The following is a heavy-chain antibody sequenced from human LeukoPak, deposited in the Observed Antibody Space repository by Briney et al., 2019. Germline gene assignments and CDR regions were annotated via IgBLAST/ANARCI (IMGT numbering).Heavy chain of an antibody. Sequence: GGSLRLSCAASGFTFSSYAMSWVRQAPGKGLEWVSAISGSGGSTYYADSVEGRFTIPRDNSKNTLYLQMNSLRAEDTAVYYCAKCPPDYGAEYNFDYWGQGTLVTVSS. CDR3: AKCPPDYGAEYNFDY. D-gene: IGHD4-17*01. CDR2: ISGSGGST. CDR1: GFTFSSYA. J-gene: IGHJ4*02. V-gene: IGHV3-23*01.